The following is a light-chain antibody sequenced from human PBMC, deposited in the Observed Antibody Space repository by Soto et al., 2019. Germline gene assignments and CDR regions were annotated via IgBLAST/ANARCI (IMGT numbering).Light chain of an antibody. CDR1: QGVSSSY. CDR2: GAS. Sequence: EIVLTQSPGTLSLSPEERATLSCRASQGVSSSYLAWYQQKPGQPPRLLIYGASSRATGIPDRFSGSGSGTDFTLTITRLEPEDFAVYFCQHYRTSFGGGTKVEIK. CDR3: QHYRTS. V-gene: IGKV3-20*01. J-gene: IGKJ4*01.